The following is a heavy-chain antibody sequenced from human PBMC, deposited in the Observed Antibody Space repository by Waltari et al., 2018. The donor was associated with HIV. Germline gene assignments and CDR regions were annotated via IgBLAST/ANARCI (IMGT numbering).Heavy chain of an antibody. V-gene: IGHV4-39*01. CDR2: MSYSGST. CDR3: ARSFSGYSNYFDP. CDR1: GGSMTSSSYY. D-gene: IGHD4-4*01. J-gene: IGHJ5*02. Sequence: QLQLQGSGPGLVKSSETLSLTCTVSGGSMTSSSYYWGWIRQPQGKGLEWIGSMSYSGSTYHNPSLRSRLTISVDTSKNQFSLKLTSVTAADTAVYYCARSFSGYSNYFDPWGQGTLVTVSS.